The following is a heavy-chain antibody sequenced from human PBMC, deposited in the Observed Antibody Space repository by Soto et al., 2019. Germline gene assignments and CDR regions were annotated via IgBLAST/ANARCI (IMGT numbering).Heavy chain of an antibody. V-gene: IGHV4-39*02. CDR2: SYYSGPT. CDR3: TRGSSWNDNYFGS. D-gene: IGHD3-22*01. CDR1: GASLSVHSYY. J-gene: IGHJ4*02. Sequence: LSLPCTVSGASLSVHSYYWNWIRQPPGKGLEWIGSSYYSGPTYFNPSLKSRATISVYTSKNHFSLRLTSVTAADTAIYYCTRGSSWNDNYFGSWGPGALVAVCS.